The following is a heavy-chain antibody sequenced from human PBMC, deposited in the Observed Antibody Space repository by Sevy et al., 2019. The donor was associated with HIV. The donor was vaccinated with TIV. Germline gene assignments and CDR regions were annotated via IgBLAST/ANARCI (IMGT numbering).Heavy chain of an antibody. V-gene: IGHV4-59*01. CDR2: IYYSGCT. CDR3: ARADYADYFYFDY. Sequence: SETLSLTCTVSGGSISSYYWSWIRQPPGKGLEWIGYIYYSGCTNYNPSLKSRVTISVDTSKNQFALQLSSVTAADTAVYYCARADYADYFYFDYWGQGTLVTVSS. D-gene: IGHD4-17*01. J-gene: IGHJ4*02. CDR1: GGSISSYY.